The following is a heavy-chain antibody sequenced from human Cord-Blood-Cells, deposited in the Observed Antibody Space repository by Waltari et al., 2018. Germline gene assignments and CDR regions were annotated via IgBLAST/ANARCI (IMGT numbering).Heavy chain of an antibody. CDR2: IIPIFGTA. Sequence: KASGGTFSSYAISWVRQAPGQGLEWMGGIIPIFGTANYAQKFQGRVTITADESTSTAYMELSSLRSEDTAVYYCARRDYYDSSGYYYYYYGMDVWGQGTTVTVSS. D-gene: IGHD3-22*01. J-gene: IGHJ6*02. V-gene: IGHV1-69*01. CDR1: GGTFSSYA. CDR3: ARRDYYDSSGYYYYYYGMDV.